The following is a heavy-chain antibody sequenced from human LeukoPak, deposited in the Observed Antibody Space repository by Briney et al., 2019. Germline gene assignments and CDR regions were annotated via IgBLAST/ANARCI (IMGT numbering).Heavy chain of an antibody. CDR1: GGSFSGYY. CDR2: INHSGST. Sequence: PSETLSLTCAVYGGSFSGYYWRWIRQPPGKGLEWIGEINHSGSTNYNPSLKNRVTISVDTSKNQFSLKLSSVTAADTAVYYCARASLSYYYYYYMDVWGKGTTVTVS. V-gene: IGHV4-34*01. J-gene: IGHJ6*03. CDR3: ARASLSYYYYYYMDV.